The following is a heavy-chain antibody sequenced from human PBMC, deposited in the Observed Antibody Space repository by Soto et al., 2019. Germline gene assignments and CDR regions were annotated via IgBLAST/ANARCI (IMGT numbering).Heavy chain of an antibody. D-gene: IGHD2-21*02. J-gene: IGHJ6*02. CDR3: AREDDGGDRDYYGLDV. V-gene: IGHV4-30-4*01. Sequence: SETLSLTCTVSGGSISTDHYHWTWIRQTPGKGLEWIGYIHYSGSIHFNPSLQSRVSMSVDTSKNLFSLKLSSVTAADTAVYFCAREDDGGDRDYYGLDVRGQGTTVTGSS. CDR1: GGSISTDHYH. CDR2: IHYSGSI.